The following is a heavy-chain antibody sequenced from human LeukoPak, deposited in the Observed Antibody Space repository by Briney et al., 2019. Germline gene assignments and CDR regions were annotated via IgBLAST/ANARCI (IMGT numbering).Heavy chain of an antibody. D-gene: IGHD2-21*01. CDR1: GFTVSDDF. J-gene: IGHJ2*01. CDR3: AKNLLGSEAYSWYFDL. CDR2: IYGGGAT. V-gene: IGHV3-53*01. Sequence: PGRSLTLSCAASGFTVSDDFLAWVRQAPGTGLGWISVIYGGGATYYADSVKGRVTISRDNSKNTLFLQMNSLRAEDTAVYSCAKNLLGSEAYSWYFDLWGRGTLVTVSS.